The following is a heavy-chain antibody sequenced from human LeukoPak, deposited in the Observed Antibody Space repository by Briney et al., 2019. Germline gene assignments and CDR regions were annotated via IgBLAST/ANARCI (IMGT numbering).Heavy chain of an antibody. CDR3: ARVGAGTIFGVVIQDY. V-gene: IGHV1-69*13. CDR2: IIPIFGTA. D-gene: IGHD3-3*01. CDR1: GGTFSSYA. Sequence: SVTVSCKASGGTFSSYAISWVRQAPGQGLEWMGGIIPIFGTANYAQKFQGRVTITADESTSTAYLELSSLRSEDTAVYYCARVGAGTIFGVVIQDYWGQGTLVTVSS. J-gene: IGHJ4*02.